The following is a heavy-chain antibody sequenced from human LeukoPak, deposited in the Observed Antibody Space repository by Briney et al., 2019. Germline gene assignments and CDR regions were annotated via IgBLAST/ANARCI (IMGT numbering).Heavy chain of an antibody. CDR2: ISWNSGSI. D-gene: IGHD6-19*01. V-gene: IGHV3-9*03. CDR3: AKDIGSDWSNYYFDY. J-gene: IGHJ4*02. Sequence: GGSLRLSCAASGFTFDDYAMHWVRQAPGKGLEWVSGISWNSGSIGYADSVKGRFTISRDNAKNSLYLQMNSLRAEDMALYYCAKDIGSDWSNYYFDYWGQGTLVTVSS. CDR1: GFTFDDYA.